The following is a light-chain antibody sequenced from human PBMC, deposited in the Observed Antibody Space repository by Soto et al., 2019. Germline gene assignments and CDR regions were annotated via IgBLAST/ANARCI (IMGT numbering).Light chain of an antibody. CDR3: QQYNSYPWT. J-gene: IGKJ1*01. CDR1: QSISSW. Sequence: DIQMTQSPSTLSASVGDRVTITCRASQSISSWLAWYQQKAGKAPKLLIYKASSLESGVPSRFSGSGSRTEFTLTISSLQPDDFATYDCQQYNSYPWTFGQETEVEIK. V-gene: IGKV1-5*03. CDR2: KAS.